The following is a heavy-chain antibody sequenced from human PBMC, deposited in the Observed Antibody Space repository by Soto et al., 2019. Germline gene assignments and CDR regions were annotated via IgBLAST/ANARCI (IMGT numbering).Heavy chain of an antibody. V-gene: IGHV4-34*01. CDR3: ARVPTTLITIFGVVMYYYYDMDV. J-gene: IGHJ6*02. CDR1: GGSFSGYY. Sequence: SETLSLTCAVYGGSFSGYYWSWIRQPPGKGLEWIGEINHSGSTNYNPSLKSRVTISVDTSKNQFSLKLSSVTAADTAVYYCARVPTTLITIFGVVMYYYYDMDVWGQGTTVTVSS. CDR2: INHSGST. D-gene: IGHD3-3*01.